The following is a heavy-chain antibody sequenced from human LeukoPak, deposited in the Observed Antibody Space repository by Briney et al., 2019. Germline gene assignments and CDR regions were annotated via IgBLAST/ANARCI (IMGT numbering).Heavy chain of an antibody. J-gene: IGHJ4*02. CDR1: GFTLRGNW. CDR2: INSDGSST. V-gene: IGHV3-74*01. CDR3: ATRDYFDY. Sequence: PGGSLRLSCAVSGFTLRGNWMHWVRQAPGKGLVWVSRINSDGSSTSYADSVKGRFTISRDNAKNTLYLQMNSLRAEDTAVYYCATRDYFDYWGQGALVSVSS.